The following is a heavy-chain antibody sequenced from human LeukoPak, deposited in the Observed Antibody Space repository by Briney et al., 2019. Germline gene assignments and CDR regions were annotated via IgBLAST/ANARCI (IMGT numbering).Heavy chain of an antibody. D-gene: IGHD2/OR15-2a*01. CDR2: IFYSGST. CDR1: GGSISTSNYY. Sequence: SETLSLTCTVSGGSISTSNYYWGWIRQPPGKGLEWIGNIFYSGSTYYSPSLRSRVTISLDTSRNQFSLKLSSVTAADTAVYYCARGRRRGAPSVIVRTYYFDYWGQGTLVTVSS. V-gene: IGHV4-39*07. CDR3: ARGRRRGAPSVIVRTYYFDY. J-gene: IGHJ4*02.